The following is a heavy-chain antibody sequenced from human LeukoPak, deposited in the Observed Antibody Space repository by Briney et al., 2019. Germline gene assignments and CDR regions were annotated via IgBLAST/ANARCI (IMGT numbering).Heavy chain of an antibody. V-gene: IGHV5-51*01. J-gene: IGHJ4*02. CDR1: GYSFTSYW. D-gene: IGHD3-22*01. CDR2: IYPGDSDT. Sequence: GESLKISCKGSGYSFTSYWIGWVRQMPVKGLEWMGIIYPGDSDTRYSPSFQGQVTISADKSISTAYLQWSSLKASDTAMYYCAMFPYYYDSSGYYSDYWGQGTLVTVSS. CDR3: AMFPYYYDSSGYYSDY.